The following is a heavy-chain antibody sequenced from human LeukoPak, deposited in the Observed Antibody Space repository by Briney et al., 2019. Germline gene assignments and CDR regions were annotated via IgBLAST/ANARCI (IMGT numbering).Heavy chain of an antibody. V-gene: IGHV6-1*01. Sequence: SQTLSLICAISGDSVSSNSATWNWIRQSPSRGLEWLGRTYYASNWYNDYAVSVKSRIAINPDTSKNQSSLQLNSVTPEDTAVYYCARKIVGADYMDVWGKGTTVTVSS. CDR2: TYYASNWYN. CDR1: GDSVSSNSAT. D-gene: IGHD1-26*01. J-gene: IGHJ6*03. CDR3: ARKIVGADYMDV.